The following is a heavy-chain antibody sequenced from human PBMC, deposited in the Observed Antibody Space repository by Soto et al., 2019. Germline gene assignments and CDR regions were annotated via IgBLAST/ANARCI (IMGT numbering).Heavy chain of an antibody. Sequence: QVQLVESGGGLVKPGGSLRLSCAASGFTFSDYYMSWIRQAPGKGLEWVSYISSSSSYTNYADSVKGRFTISRDNAKNSLYLQMISLRVEDTAVYYCARVVLAALLYYYGMDVWGQGTRVTVSS. V-gene: IGHV3-11*05. CDR1: GFTFSDYY. J-gene: IGHJ6*02. D-gene: IGHD2-2*01. CDR2: ISSSSSYT. CDR3: ARVVLAALLYYYGMDV.